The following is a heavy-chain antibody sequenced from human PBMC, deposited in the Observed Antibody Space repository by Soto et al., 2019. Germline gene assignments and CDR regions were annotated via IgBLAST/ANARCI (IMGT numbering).Heavy chain of an antibody. D-gene: IGHD4-17*01. CDR3: AKDPTAALTVTTGAFDI. J-gene: IGHJ3*02. CDR2: ISWNSGSI. V-gene: IGHV3-9*01. Sequence: GGSLRLSCAASGFTFDDYAMHWVRQAPGKGLEWVSGISWNSGSIGYADSVKGRFTISRDNAKNSLYLQMNSLRAEDTALYYCAKDPTAALTVTTGAFDIWGKGTMVTVS. CDR1: GFTFDDYA.